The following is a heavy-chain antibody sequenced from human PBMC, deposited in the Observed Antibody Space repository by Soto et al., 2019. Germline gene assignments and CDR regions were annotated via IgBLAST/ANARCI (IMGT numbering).Heavy chain of an antibody. Sequence: ASVKVSCKASGFTFTSSAMQWVRQARGQRLEWIGWIVVGSGNTNYAQKFQERVTITRDMSTSTAYMELSSLRSEDTAVYYCAAGGNSSSSYYYGMDVWGQGTTVTVSS. CDR3: AAGGNSSSSYYYGMDV. CDR2: IVVGSGNT. V-gene: IGHV1-58*02. J-gene: IGHJ6*02. D-gene: IGHD6-6*01. CDR1: GFTFTSSA.